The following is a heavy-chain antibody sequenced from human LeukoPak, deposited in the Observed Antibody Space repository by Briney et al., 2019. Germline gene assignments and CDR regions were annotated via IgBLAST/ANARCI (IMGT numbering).Heavy chain of an antibody. D-gene: IGHD2-2*01. CDR3: ARDGATYCSSTSCVRYYYMDV. V-gene: IGHV3-30-3*01. CDR1: GFTFNIYA. CDR2: MSYDGSNK. Sequence: GGSLRLSCAASGFTFNIYAMHWVRQAPGKGLEWVAVMSYDGSNKYYADSVKGRFTISRDNSKNTLYLQMNSLRAEDTAVYYCARDGATYCSSTSCVRYYYMDVWGKGTTVTVSS. J-gene: IGHJ6*03.